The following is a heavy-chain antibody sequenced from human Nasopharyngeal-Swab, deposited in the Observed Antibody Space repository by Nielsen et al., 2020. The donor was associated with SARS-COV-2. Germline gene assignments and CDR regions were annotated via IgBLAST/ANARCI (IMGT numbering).Heavy chain of an antibody. CDR2: INHSGST. V-gene: IGHV4-34*01. CDR1: GGSFSGSY. J-gene: IGHJ6*02. D-gene: IGHD3-3*01. CDR3: ARNEFRSGYYGTAEYYGLDV. Sequence: ESLKISCAVYGGSFSGSYWGWIRQPPGKGPEWIAEINHSGSTNYNPSLKSRVTLSVDTSMNQVSLEVSSVTAADTAVYYCARNEFRSGYYGTAEYYGLDVWGQGTTVTVSS.